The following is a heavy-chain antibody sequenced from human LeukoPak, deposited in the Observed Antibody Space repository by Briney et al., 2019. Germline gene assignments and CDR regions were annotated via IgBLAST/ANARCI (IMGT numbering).Heavy chain of an antibody. J-gene: IGHJ4*02. Sequence: GGSLRLSCAASGFTFSSYWMHWVRQAPGKGLEWVSSITWNSGNLDYADSVKGRFTTSRDNAKNALYLQMNSLTAEDSAFYYCAKNLDYGSGSYYNPIFDNWGQGTLVTVSS. V-gene: IGHV3-9*01. CDR2: ITWNSGNL. D-gene: IGHD3-10*01. CDR1: GFTFSSYW. CDR3: AKNLDYGSGSYYNPIFDN.